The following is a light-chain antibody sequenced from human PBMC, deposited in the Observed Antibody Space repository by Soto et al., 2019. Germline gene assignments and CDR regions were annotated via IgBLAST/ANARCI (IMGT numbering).Light chain of an antibody. CDR3: SSYALSNQLG. CDR1: SSDVGGYNY. J-gene: IGLJ2*01. Sequence: QSALTQPPSASGSPGQSVTISCTGTSSDVGGYNYVSWYQQHPGKAPKLMIYEVSKRPPGVPDRFSGSKSGNTASLTVAGLQAEDEAEYYCSSYALSNQLGLGGGAKLTVL. CDR2: EVS. V-gene: IGLV2-8*01.